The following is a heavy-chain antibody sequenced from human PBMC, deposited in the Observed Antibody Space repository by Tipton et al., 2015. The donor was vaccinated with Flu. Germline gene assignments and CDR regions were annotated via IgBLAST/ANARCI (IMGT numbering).Heavy chain of an antibody. CDR1: GYTFNGYY. CDR2: INPKNGDT. Sequence: QLVQSGAEVKKPGASVKVSCKASGYTFNGYYMNWVRQAPGQGLEWMGRINPKNGDTNYAQKFQGRVTMTRDTSITTVYMELSRLRSDATAVYYCAGVIYQLAGLDYFDIWGQGTLVSGSP. J-gene: IGHJ4*01. V-gene: IGHV1-2*06. CDR3: AGVIYQLAGLDYFDI. D-gene: IGHD3/OR15-3a*01.